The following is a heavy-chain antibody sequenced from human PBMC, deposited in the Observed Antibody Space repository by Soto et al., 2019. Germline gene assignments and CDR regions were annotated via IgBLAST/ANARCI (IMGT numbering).Heavy chain of an antibody. CDR1: GYTFSSYS. D-gene: IGHD2-2*01. J-gene: IGHJ5*02. CDR3: ARGPVRNWLDP. V-gene: IGHV1-3*01. Sequence: QVQLVQSGAEVKKPGASVKVSCKASGYTFSSYSMHWVRQAPGQRLEWMGWINGGNGNTKYSQKFQGRLTITRDTYARTAYRELSSLRSEDTGVYYCARGPVRNWLDPWGQGTLVTVSP. CDR2: INGGNGNT.